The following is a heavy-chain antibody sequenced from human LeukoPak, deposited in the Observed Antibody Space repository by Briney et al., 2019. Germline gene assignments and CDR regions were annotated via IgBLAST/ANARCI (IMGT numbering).Heavy chain of an antibody. Sequence: PSETLSLTCTVSGGSISSYYWSWIRQPPGKGLERIGYIYYSGSTNYNPSLKSRVTISVDTSKNQFSLKLSSETAADTAVYYCARVNYYDSSGYYDYWGQGTLVTVSS. CDR3: ARVNYYDSSGYYDY. D-gene: IGHD3-22*01. V-gene: IGHV4-59*08. CDR1: GGSISSYY. J-gene: IGHJ4*02. CDR2: IYYSGST.